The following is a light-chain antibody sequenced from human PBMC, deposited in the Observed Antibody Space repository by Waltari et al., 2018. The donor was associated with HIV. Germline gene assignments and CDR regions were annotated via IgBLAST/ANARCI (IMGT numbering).Light chain of an antibody. Sequence: QRVLTQSPSASASLGASVTLTCPPSSDFSDYAIAWHQQHPEKGPRYLMKVYNDGSHYTGDGTPDRFSGSSSGAERYLIISSLQSEDEADYYCQTWGSGIWVFGGGTKLTVL. CDR3: QTWGSGIWV. CDR2: VYNDGSH. CDR1: SDFSDYA. V-gene: IGLV4-69*01. J-gene: IGLJ3*02.